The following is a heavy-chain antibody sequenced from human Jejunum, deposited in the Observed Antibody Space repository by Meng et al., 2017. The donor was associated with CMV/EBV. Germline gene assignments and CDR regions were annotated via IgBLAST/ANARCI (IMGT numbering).Heavy chain of an antibody. V-gene: IGHV3-23*01. Sequence: TFRTYPMAWVRQAPGKGLEWVSGITDSGGSTNYADSVKGRFTISRDNSKNTLYLQMNSLRDEDTALYYCTRESFGPIIPYYYGLDVWGQGTKVTVSS. CDR3: TRESFGPIIPYYYGLDV. CDR2: ITDSGGST. CDR1: TFRTYP. D-gene: IGHD3/OR15-3a*01. J-gene: IGHJ6*02.